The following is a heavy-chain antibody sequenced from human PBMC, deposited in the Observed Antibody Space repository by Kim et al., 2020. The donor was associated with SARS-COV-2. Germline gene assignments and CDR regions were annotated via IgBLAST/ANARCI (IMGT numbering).Heavy chain of an antibody. CDR3: ARDHSSSHDAFDI. D-gene: IGHD6-13*01. V-gene: IGHV3-33*01. CDR1: GFTFSSYG. J-gene: IGHJ3*02. CDR2: IWYDGSNK. Sequence: GGSLRLSCAASGFTFSSYGMHWVRQAPGKGLEWVAVIWYDGSNKYYADSVKGRFTISRDNSKNTLYLQMNSLRAEDTAVYYCARDHSSSHDAFDIWGQGTVVTVSS.